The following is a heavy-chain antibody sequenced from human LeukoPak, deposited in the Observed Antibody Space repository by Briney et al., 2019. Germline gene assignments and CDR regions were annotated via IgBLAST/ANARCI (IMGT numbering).Heavy chain of an antibody. CDR2: INPNSGDT. Sequence: ASVKVSCKASGYTFIVYYLHWVGQAPGQGRERMGWINPNSGDTNYAQKFQGTVTITRDTSISTAYMELSRLRSDDTAVYYCARGGYCSSRGCFTIDYWGQGTLVTVSS. D-gene: IGHD2-2*01. CDR3: ARGGYCSSRGCFTIDY. J-gene: IGHJ4*02. V-gene: IGHV1-2*02. CDR1: GYTFIVYY.